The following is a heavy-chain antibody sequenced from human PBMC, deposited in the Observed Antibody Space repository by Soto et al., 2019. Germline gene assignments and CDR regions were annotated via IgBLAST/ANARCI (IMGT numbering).Heavy chain of an antibody. D-gene: IGHD3-10*01. Sequence: QITLKESGPTLVKPTQTLTLTCTFSGFSLSTSGVGVGWIRQPPGKALEWLALIYWDDDKRYSPSLKSRLTSTKDTSKNQVVLTLTNMDPVHTATYYCAPRLMVRGFMAMFDPWGQGTLVTVSS. J-gene: IGHJ5*02. CDR2: IYWDDDK. CDR1: GFSLSTSGVG. CDR3: APRLMVRGFMAMFDP. V-gene: IGHV2-5*02.